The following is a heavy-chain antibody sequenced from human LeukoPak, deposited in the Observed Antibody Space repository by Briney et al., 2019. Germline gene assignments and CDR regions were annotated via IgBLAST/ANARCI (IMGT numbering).Heavy chain of an antibody. D-gene: IGHD3-22*01. CDR3: ATEGSCYDSSGYYLFGY. CDR1: GYTLTELS. Sequence: GASVKVSCKVSGYTLTELSMHWVRQAPGKGLEWMGGFDPEDGETIYAQKFQGRVTMTEDTSTDTAYMELSSLRSEDTAVYYCATEGSCYDSSGYYLFGYWGQGTLVTVSS. J-gene: IGHJ4*02. CDR2: FDPEDGET. V-gene: IGHV1-24*01.